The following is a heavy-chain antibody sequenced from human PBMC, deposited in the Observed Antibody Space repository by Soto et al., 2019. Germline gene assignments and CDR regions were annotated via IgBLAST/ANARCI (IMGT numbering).Heavy chain of an antibody. D-gene: IGHD6-13*01. CDR2: ISGSGGST. V-gene: IGHV3-23*01. CDR3: AKVLTAGGLDY. J-gene: IGHJ4*02. CDR1: GFTLSGYA. Sequence: GGSLRLSCAASGFTLSGYAMDWVRQAPGKGLEWVSSISGSGGSTYYADSVKGRFTISRDNSKNTLYLQMNSLSAEDTAVYFCAKVLTAGGLDYWGQGTLVTVSS.